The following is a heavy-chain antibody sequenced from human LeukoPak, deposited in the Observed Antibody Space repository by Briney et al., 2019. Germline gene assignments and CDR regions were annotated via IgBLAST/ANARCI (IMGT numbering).Heavy chain of an antibody. CDR3: ARGGSGPYVGLFDV. D-gene: IGHD4-23*01. CDR1: GYTFTSYG. Sequence: ASVKVSCKASGYTFTSYGISWVRQAPGQGLEWMGRISAYNGNTNYAQKLQGRVTITADESTSTAYMELSSLRSEDTAVYYCARGGSGPYVGLFDVWGQGTTVTVSS. V-gene: IGHV1-18*01. CDR2: ISAYNGNT. J-gene: IGHJ6*02.